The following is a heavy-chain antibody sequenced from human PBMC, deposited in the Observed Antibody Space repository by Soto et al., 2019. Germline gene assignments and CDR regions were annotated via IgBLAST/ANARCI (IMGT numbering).Heavy chain of an antibody. D-gene: IGHD2-15*01. CDR1: GFTFTNYA. CDR3: AKDLIPVVVSAPLDY. CDR2: ISGSGGST. Sequence: EVQLLESGGGLVQPGGSLRLSCAASGFTFTNYAMTWVRKAPGKGLEWVSTISGSGGSTYYADSVKGRFTISRDDSKNTLYLQMNSLRSADTAVYYCAKDLIPVVVSAPLDYWGQGTLVTVSS. V-gene: IGHV3-23*01. J-gene: IGHJ4*02.